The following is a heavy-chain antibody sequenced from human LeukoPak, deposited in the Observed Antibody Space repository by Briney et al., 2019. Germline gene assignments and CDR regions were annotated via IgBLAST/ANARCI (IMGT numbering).Heavy chain of an antibody. J-gene: IGHJ4*02. CDR3: VREGYDNSGYYLDS. CDR1: GGSVNSGSYY. Sequence: PSETLSLTCTVSGGSVNSGSYYWSWFRQPPGKGLEWFGWIHSDGRTENNPYLKSRVIMSIDTSKNQISLRLYFVTAADTAMYYCVREGYDNSGYYLDSWGQGTLVTVSS. V-gene: IGHV4-61*01. D-gene: IGHD3-22*01. CDR2: IHSDGRT.